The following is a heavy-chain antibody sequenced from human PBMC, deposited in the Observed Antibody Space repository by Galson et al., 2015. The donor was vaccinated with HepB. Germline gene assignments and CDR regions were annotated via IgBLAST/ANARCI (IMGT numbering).Heavy chain of an antibody. CDR2: IYSSGST. Sequence: ETLSLTCTVSGDSISSYYWTWIRQPPGKGLEWIGYIYSSGSTNHNPSLKSRVTISIDTSKKQIFLRLNSVTAADTAVYYCAAGGGDHWGQGTLVTVSS. J-gene: IGHJ4*02. D-gene: IGHD6-13*01. CDR3: AAGGGDH. CDR1: GDSISSYY. V-gene: IGHV4-59*01.